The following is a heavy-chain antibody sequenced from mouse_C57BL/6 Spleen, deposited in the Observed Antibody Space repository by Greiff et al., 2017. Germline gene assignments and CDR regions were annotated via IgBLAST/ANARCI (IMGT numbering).Heavy chain of an antibody. V-gene: IGHV1-69*01. CDR1: GYTFTSYW. Sequence: QVQLKQPGAELVMPGASVKLSCKASGYTFTSYWMHWVKQRPGQGLEWIGEIDPSDSYTNYNQKFKGKSTLTVDKSSSTAYMQLSSLTSEDSAVYYCARFPSYDGYYVNYAMDYWGQGTSVTVSS. CDR2: IDPSDSYT. CDR3: ARFPSYDGYYVNYAMDY. D-gene: IGHD2-3*01. J-gene: IGHJ4*01.